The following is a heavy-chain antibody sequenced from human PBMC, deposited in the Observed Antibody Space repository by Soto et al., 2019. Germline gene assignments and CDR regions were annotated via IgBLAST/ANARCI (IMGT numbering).Heavy chain of an antibody. CDR2: IYYSGST. V-gene: IGHV4-31*03. CDR3: ARARLRAVYAFDI. Sequence: LSLTCTVSGGPVSSGAYYWTWIRQRPGKGLEWIGYIYYSGSTYYSPSLKSRLSISLDTSKNQFSLRLSSVTAADTAMYYCARARLRAVYAFDIWGQGTMVTVSS. CDR1: GGPVSSGAYY. J-gene: IGHJ3*02. D-gene: IGHD5-12*01.